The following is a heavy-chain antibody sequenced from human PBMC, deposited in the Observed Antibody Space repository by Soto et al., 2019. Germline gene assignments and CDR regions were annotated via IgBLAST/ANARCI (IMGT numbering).Heavy chain of an antibody. CDR1: GYSFTTYT. V-gene: IGHV1-3*01. Sequence: QVQLVQSGAEVKKPGASVKVSCKASGYSFTTYTIHWVRQSPGHRLEWLGWINGVNGNAKYSQKFQGRVTITRDTSATTAYMELSSLTHEDTAVSYCARGPHTTYIGFDPWGQGTLVTVSA. CDR3: ARGPHTTYIGFDP. CDR2: INGVNGNA. D-gene: IGHD1-26*01. J-gene: IGHJ5*02.